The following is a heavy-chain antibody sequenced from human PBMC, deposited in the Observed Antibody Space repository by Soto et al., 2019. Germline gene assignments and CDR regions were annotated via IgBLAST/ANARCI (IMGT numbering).Heavy chain of an antibody. J-gene: IGHJ4*02. CDR2: ISPDGTST. CDR1: GFTFGSYW. CDR3: ARDGGGLAH. V-gene: IGHV3-74*01. D-gene: IGHD3-16*01. Sequence: PGGSLRLSCAASGFTFGSYWMHWVRQAPGKGLVWVSRISPDGTSTSNADSVKGRFTISRDNTENTLHLQMDSLRVEDTAVYYCARDGGGLAHWGQGTLVTVSS.